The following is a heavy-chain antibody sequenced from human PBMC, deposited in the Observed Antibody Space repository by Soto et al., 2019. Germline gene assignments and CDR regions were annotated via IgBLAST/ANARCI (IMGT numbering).Heavy chain of an antibody. D-gene: IGHD3-22*01. J-gene: IGHJ4*02. Sequence: QVQLQESGPGLVKPSQTLSLTCTVSGGSISSGDYYWSWIRQPPGKGLEWIGYIYYSGSTYYNPSLKSRVTISVDTSKNQFSLKLSSVTAADTAVYYCARDQGGYYYDSSAVEWGQGTLVTVSS. CDR1: GGSISSGDYY. V-gene: IGHV4-30-4*01. CDR3: ARDQGGYYYDSSAVE. CDR2: IYYSGST.